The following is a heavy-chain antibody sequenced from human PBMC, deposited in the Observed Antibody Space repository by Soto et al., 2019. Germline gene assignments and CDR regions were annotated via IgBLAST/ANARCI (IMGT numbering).Heavy chain of an antibody. D-gene: IGHD3-10*01. V-gene: IGHV1-18*01. CDR3: AREVKVAYYCSGMAV. CDR1: GYTFTNYG. Sequence: QVQVVQSGDEVKKPGASVKVSCKASGYTFTNYGFSWVRQAPGQGLEWMGWISGYNGNTKYAEKFQDRVTMTTDTSASTATMGVRSFMSAEAAVYYLAREVKVAYYCSGMAVWGQGPAVSVS. CDR2: ISGYNGNT. J-gene: IGHJ6*02.